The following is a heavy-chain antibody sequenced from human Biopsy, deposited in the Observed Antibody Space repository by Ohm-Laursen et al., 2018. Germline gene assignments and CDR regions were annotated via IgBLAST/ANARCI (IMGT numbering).Heavy chain of an antibody. J-gene: IGHJ4*02. V-gene: IGHV4-59*11. CDR3: ARGSNDFGGLYFPR. Sequence: TLSLTCTVSGGSFTGHYWSWIRQPPGKGLEWIGHISYTGYTSYNTSLKSRVTISVDTSRNHFSLRLSSLTAADTAVYYCARGSNDFGGLYFPRWGQGTLLTVSS. D-gene: IGHD4-23*01. CDR1: GGSFTGHY. CDR2: ISYTGYT.